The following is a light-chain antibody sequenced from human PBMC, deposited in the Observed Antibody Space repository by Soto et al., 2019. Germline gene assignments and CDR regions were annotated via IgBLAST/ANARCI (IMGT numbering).Light chain of an antibody. CDR3: QQYDTSPRT. V-gene: IGKV3-20*01. Sequence: EIVLTLSPGTLSLSPGERATLSCRASQSVSGSSLAWYQQKPGQAPRLVIYDTSSRATGIPDRFSGSGSGTDFTLTISRLEPEDFAVYYCQQYDTSPRTFGQGTKVEIK. J-gene: IGKJ1*01. CDR2: DTS. CDR1: QSVSGSS.